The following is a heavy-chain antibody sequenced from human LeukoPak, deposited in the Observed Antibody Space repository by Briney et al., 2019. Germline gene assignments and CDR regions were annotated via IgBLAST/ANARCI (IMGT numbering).Heavy chain of an antibody. Sequence: GILRLSCVVSGFRFSDYWMHWVRKAPGKGLVWVSGIKTDGSDRRYADFVTGRFTISRDNAKNTLFLQMNSLRAEDTAVYYCIRDFLTVTTNDYWGQGTLVTVSS. V-gene: IGHV3-74*01. CDR2: IKTDGSDR. CDR3: IRDFLTVTTNDY. CDR1: GFRFSDYW. D-gene: IGHD4-11*01. J-gene: IGHJ4*02.